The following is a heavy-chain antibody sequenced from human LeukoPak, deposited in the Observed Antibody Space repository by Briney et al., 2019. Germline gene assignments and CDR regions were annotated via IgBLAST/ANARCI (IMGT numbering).Heavy chain of an antibody. V-gene: IGHV3-7*01. J-gene: IGHJ3*02. CDR1: GFSFSSYW. Sequence: PGGSLRLSCVASGFSFSSYWMSWVRQAPGKGLEWVANIKQDGSEKYYVDSAKGRFTISRDNAKNSLFLQMNSLRSEDTSVYYCASSYFDNSAYAFDIWGQGTMVTVSS. D-gene: IGHD3-22*01. CDR2: IKQDGSEK. CDR3: ASSYFDNSAYAFDI.